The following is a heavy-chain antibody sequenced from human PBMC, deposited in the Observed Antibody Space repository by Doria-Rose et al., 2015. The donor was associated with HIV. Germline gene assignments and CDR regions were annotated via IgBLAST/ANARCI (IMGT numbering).Heavy chain of an antibody. Sequence: PLQQWGAGLLKPSGTLSLNCAVYGGSFSNYYWTWIRQPPGKGLEWIGEINHSGSTNYNPSLKSRVTISVDTSKNQFSLKLSSVTAADMAVYYCARSFTMVQGVTNWFDPWGQGTRVTVSS. J-gene: IGHJ5*02. CDR1: GGSFSNYY. CDR3: ARSFTMVQGVTNWFDP. D-gene: IGHD3-10*01. V-gene: IGHV4-34*01. CDR2: INHSGST.